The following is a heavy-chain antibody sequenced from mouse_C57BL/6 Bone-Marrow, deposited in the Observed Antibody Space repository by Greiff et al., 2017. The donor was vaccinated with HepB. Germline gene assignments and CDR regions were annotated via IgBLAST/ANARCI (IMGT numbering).Heavy chain of an antibody. V-gene: IGHV5-9-1*02. CDR2: ISSGGDYI. D-gene: IGHD2-4*01. CDR1: GFTFSSYA. J-gene: IGHJ4*01. Sequence: EVQLVESGEGLVKPGGSLKLSCAASGFTFSSYAMSWVRQTPEKRLEWVAYISSGGDYIYYADTVKGRFTISRDNARNTLYLQMSSLKSEDTAMYYCTRDKDYDYFFYAMDYWGQGTSVTVSS. CDR3: TRDKDYDYFFYAMDY.